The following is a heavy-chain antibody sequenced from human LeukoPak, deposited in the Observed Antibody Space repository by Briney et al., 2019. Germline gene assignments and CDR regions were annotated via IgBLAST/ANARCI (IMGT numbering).Heavy chain of an antibody. J-gene: IGHJ4*02. CDR2: LNPNSGGT. Sequence: ASVKVSCKASGYTFTGYYMHWVRPAPGQGLEWMGWLNPNSGGTNYAQKFQGRVTMTRDTSTSTAYMELSRLRSDDTAVYYCARDRELVVPAANGMVFDYWGQGTLVTVSS. V-gene: IGHV1-2*02. CDR1: GYTFTGYY. D-gene: IGHD2-2*01. CDR3: ARDRELVVPAANGMVFDY.